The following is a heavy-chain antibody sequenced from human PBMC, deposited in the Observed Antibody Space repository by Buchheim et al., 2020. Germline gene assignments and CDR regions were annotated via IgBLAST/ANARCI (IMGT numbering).Heavy chain of an antibody. J-gene: IGHJ4*02. CDR3: ARIGYSSSSFDY. CDR2: INQDGSQI. Sequence: EVQLVESGGGLVQFGGSLRLSCAASGFTFSNYWMSWVRQAPGKGLEWLANINQDGSQIYYVDFVKGRFTISRDNVKRSVYLQINSLRVEDTAVYYCARIGYSSSSFDYWGQGTL. D-gene: IGHD6-6*01. V-gene: IGHV3-7*01. CDR1: GFTFSNYW.